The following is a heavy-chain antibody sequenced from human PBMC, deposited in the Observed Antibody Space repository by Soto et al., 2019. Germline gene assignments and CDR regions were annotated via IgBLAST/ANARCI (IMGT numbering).Heavy chain of an antibody. CDR1: DTTFPYSG. V-gene: IGHV1-18*01. Sequence: ASVKLSCTSGDTTFPYSGIYWVRQAPGQGLEWLGWISGYNANTKEAQKFQDRVSMTADTSTRTAYLEVRSLTSDDTGVYFCAAPGGNHFGMDGWGQGTKVTVSS. CDR3: AAPGGNHFGMDG. D-gene: IGHD2-8*02. CDR2: ISGYNANT. J-gene: IGHJ6*02.